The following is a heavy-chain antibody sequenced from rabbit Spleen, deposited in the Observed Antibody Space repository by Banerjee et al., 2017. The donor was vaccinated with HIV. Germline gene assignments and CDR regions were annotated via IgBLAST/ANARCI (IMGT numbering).Heavy chain of an antibody. J-gene: IGHJ4*01. CDR2: IYNGDGST. CDR3: ARGAWSTDCMNL. Sequence: QSLEESGGDLVKPGASLTLTCTASGFTLSGYYMCWVRQAPGKGLEWIACIYNGDGSTYYATWAKGRFTISKTSSTMVTLQMPSLTAADTATYFCARGAWSTDCMNLWGQGTLVTVS. D-gene: IGHD7-1*01. V-gene: IGHV1S40*01. CDR1: GFTLSGYY.